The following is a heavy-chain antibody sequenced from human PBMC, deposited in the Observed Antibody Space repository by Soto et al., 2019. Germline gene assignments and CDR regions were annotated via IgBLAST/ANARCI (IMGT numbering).Heavy chain of an antibody. J-gene: IGHJ4*02. CDR1: GGYFSGYY. V-gene: IGHV4-34*01. CDR2: INHSGST. Sequence: QVQLQQWGAGLLKPSETLSLTCAVYGGYFSGYYWTWIRQPPGTGLEWIGEINHSGSTNYNPSLKSRVNISVDTSKNQFSLKLTSVTAAYSAVYYCARDKITGLFDYWGQGTLVTVSS. D-gene: IGHD2-8*02. CDR3: ARDKITGLFDY.